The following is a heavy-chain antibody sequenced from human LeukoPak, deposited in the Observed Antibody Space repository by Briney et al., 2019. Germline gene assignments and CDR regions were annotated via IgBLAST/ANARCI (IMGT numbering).Heavy chain of an antibody. CDR1: GYSISSGYY. J-gene: IGHJ3*01. D-gene: IGHD3-16*01. CDR3: ARFDHVWETHGMDAFDL. Sequence: SETLSHTCAVSGYSISSGYYWGWIRQPPGKGLEWIGSIYHSGSTYYNPSLKSRVTISVDTSKNQFSLKLSSVSASDTAVYYCARFDHVWETHGMDAFDLWGQGTMVTVSS. V-gene: IGHV4-38-2*01. CDR2: IYHSGST.